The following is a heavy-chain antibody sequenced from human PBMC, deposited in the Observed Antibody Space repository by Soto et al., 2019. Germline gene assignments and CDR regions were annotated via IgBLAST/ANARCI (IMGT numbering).Heavy chain of an antibody. D-gene: IGHD3-9*01. CDR3: ARDIGYYDIWGYYHGMDV. J-gene: IGHJ6*02. CDR2: ISSSGSTI. Sequence: PGGSLRLSCAASGFTFSSYEMNWVRQAPGKGLEWVSYISSSGSTIYYADSVKGRFTISRDNAKNSLYLQMNSLRAEDTAVYYCARDIGYYDIWGYYHGMDVWGQGTTVTVSS. CDR1: GFTFSSYE. V-gene: IGHV3-48*03.